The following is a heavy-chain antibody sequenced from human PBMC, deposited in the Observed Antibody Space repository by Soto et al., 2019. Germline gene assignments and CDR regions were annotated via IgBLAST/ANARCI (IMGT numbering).Heavy chain of an antibody. CDR3: ARTSSNWFDP. Sequence: PSETLSLTSTVSGVYVSSGSYYWSWIRQPPGKGLEWIGYIYYSGSTNYNPSLRSRVTISVDTSKNQFSLKLSSVTAADTAVYYCARTSSNWFDPWGQGTLVTVSS. V-gene: IGHV4-61*01. CDR2: IYYSGST. D-gene: IGHD6-6*01. CDR1: GVYVSSGSYY. J-gene: IGHJ5*02.